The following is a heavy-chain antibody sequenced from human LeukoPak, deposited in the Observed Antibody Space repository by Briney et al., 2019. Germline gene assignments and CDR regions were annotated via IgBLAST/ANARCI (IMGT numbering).Heavy chain of an antibody. CDR3: ARVVGYSSSREAFDI. V-gene: IGHV3-7*01. CDR2: IKQDGSAK. Sequence: GGSLRLSCAASGFTFSSYWMSWVRQAPGKGPEWVAHIKQDGSAKYYVDSVKGRFTISRDNAEKSLFLQMNSLRAEDTAVYYCARVVGYSSSREAFDIWGQGTTVTVSS. J-gene: IGHJ3*02. D-gene: IGHD6-13*01. CDR1: GFTFSSYW.